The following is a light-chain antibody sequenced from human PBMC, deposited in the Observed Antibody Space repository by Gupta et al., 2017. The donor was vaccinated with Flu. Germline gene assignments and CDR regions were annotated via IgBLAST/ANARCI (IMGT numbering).Light chain of an antibody. Sequence: DIVMTQSPLSLPVTPGEPASISCRSSQSLLHSNGYNYLDWYLQKPGQSPQPLIYLGSNRASGVPDRFSGSSSGTDFTLKISRVEAEDVGVYYCRKSLQTPHSTFGQGTRLEMK. J-gene: IGKJ5*01. V-gene: IGKV2-28*01. CDR1: QSLLHSNGYNY. CDR3: RKSLQTPHST. CDR2: LGS.